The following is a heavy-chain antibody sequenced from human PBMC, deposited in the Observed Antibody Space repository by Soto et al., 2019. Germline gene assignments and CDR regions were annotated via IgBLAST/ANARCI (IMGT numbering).Heavy chain of an antibody. J-gene: IGHJ5*02. CDR2: INHSGST. D-gene: IGHD2-2*02. Sequence: QVQLQQWGAGLLKPSETLSLTCAVYGGSFSGYYWCWIRQPPGKGLEWIGEINHSGSTNYNPSLKSRVTISVDTSKNQFSLKLSSVTAADTAVYYCARVAVTIVPAAISWFDPWGQGTLVTVSS. V-gene: IGHV4-34*01. CDR3: ARVAVTIVPAAISWFDP. CDR1: GGSFSGYY.